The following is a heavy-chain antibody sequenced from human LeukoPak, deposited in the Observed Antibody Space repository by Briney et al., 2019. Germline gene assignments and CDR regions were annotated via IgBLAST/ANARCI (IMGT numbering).Heavy chain of an antibody. CDR2: IYYSGST. CDR1: GFTFRTYG. CDR3: AKFGVNRSFDY. V-gene: IGHV4-30-4*08. D-gene: IGHD3-3*01. Sequence: LRLSCAASGFTFRTYGMNWIRQPPGKGLEWIGYIYYSGSTYYNPSLKSRVTISVDTSKNQFSLKLSSVTAADTAVYYCAKFGVNRSFDYWGQGTLVTVSS. J-gene: IGHJ4*02.